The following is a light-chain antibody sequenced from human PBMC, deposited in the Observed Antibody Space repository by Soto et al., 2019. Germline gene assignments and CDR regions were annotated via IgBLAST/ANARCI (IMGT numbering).Light chain of an antibody. V-gene: IGKV3-20*01. CDR1: QSVSSTY. CDR2: SSS. CDR3: QRYGSSPLIT. J-gene: IGKJ5*01. Sequence: ELVLTQSPGTLSLSQGDRATLSCRASQSVSSTYLAWYQQRPGQAPRLLINSSSSRASGIPGRFSGSGSGTDFTLTISRLEPEDFAVYFCQRYGSSPLITFGQGTRLEIK.